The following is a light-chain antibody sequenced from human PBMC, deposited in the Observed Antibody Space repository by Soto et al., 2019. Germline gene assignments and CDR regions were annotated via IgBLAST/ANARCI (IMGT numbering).Light chain of an antibody. CDR1: QSISSSY. CDR2: ETS. Sequence: EIVLTQSPGTLSLSPGERATLSCRASQSISSSYLAWYQEKPGQAPRLLIYETSSMATGIPDKFSGSGSGTDFTLTISRLEPEEFAVYYCHYYGYLPITFGGGTKVESK. J-gene: IGKJ4*01. CDR3: HYYGYLPIT. V-gene: IGKV3-20*01.